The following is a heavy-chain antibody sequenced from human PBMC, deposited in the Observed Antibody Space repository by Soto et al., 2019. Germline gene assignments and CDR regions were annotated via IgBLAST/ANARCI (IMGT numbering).Heavy chain of an antibody. J-gene: IGHJ6*02. CDR2: ISYDGSNK. V-gene: IGHV3-30-3*01. CDR1: GFTFSSYA. Sequence: PVGSLRLSCAASGFTFSSYAMHRVRQAPGKGLEWVAVISYDGSNKYYADSVKGRFTISRDNSKNTLYLQMNSLRAEDTAVYYCARDLGGSGSYGEGDWYYYYGMDVWGQGTTVTVSS. CDR3: ARDLGGSGSYGEGDWYYYYGMDV. D-gene: IGHD3-10*01.